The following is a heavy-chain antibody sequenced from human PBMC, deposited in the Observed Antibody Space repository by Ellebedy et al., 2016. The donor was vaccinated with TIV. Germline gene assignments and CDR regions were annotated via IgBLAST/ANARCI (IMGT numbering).Heavy chain of an antibody. Sequence: GESLKISCEASGFTFSSHDMHWVRQAPGKGLEWVAVIWDDGSNKYYADSVKGRFTISRDNSMNTLYLQMNSLRAEDTAVYYCARERDYDSSGYYYGSAIDIWGQGTMVTVSS. V-gene: IGHV3-30*19. CDR1: GFTFSSHD. CDR2: IWDDGSNK. CDR3: ARERDYDSSGYYYGSAIDI. D-gene: IGHD3-22*01. J-gene: IGHJ3*02.